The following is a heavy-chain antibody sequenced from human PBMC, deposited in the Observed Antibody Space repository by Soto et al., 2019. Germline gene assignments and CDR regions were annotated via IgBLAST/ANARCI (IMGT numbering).Heavy chain of an antibody. CDR1: GFTFSSYG. J-gene: IGHJ6*02. Sequence: GGSLRLSCAASGFTFSSYGMHWVRQAPGKGLEWVAVISYDGSNKYYADSVKGRFTITRDNSKNTLYLQMNSLRAEDTAVYYCAKDYPYYGMDVWGQGTTVTVSS. V-gene: IGHV3-30*18. CDR3: AKDYPYYGMDV. CDR2: ISYDGSNK.